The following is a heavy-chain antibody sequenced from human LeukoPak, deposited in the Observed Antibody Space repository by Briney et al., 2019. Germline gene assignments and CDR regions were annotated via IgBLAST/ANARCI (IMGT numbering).Heavy chain of an antibody. V-gene: IGHV3-7*03. Sequence: GGSLRLSCAAYGFTFTNYWLTWVRQAPGKGLEWVANINQDGGTEYYVDSVRGRFTTSRDNSKNSLYLQMNSLTSEDTALYYCATWAFYHNLDVWGQGTTVIVSS. D-gene: IGHD2/OR15-2a*01. CDR3: ATWAFYHNLDV. CDR1: GFTFTNYW. CDR2: INQDGGTE. J-gene: IGHJ6*02.